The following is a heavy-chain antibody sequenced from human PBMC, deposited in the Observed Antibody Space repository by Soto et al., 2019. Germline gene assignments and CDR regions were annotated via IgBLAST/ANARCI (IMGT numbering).Heavy chain of an antibody. V-gene: IGHV3-74*01. D-gene: IGHD6-13*01. CDR3: ARLNAIPGIAAARYAFDI. CDR1: GFTFSSYW. CDR2: INSDGSST. J-gene: IGHJ3*02. Sequence: GGSLRLSCAASGFTFSSYWMHWVRQAPGKGLVWVSRINSDGSSTSYADSVKGRFTISRDNAKNTLYLQMNSLRAEDTAVYYCARLNAIPGIAAARYAFDIWGQGTMVTVSS.